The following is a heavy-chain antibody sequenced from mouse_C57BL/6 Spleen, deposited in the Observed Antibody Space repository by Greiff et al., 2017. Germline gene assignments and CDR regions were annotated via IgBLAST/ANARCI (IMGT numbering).Heavy chain of an antibody. V-gene: IGHV1-15*01. CDR2: IDPETGGT. CDR3: TRGRLRGNWYFDV. J-gene: IGHJ1*03. CDR1: GYTFTDYE. Sequence: QVQLQQSGAELVRPGASVTLSCKASGYTFTDYEMHWVKQTPVHGLEWIGAIDPETGGTAYNQKFKGKAILTADKSSSTAYMELRSLTSEDSAVYYCTRGRLRGNWYFDVWGTGTTVTVSS. D-gene: IGHD2-2*01.